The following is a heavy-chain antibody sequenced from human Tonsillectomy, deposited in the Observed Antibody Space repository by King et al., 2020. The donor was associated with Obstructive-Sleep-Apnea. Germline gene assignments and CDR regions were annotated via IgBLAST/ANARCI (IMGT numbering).Heavy chain of an antibody. V-gene: IGHV5-51*01. J-gene: IGHJ3*02. CDR2: IYPGDSDT. CDR3: ASPDDNGVPLFDI. Sequence: VQLVQSGAEVKEPGESLKISCKGSGYTFTNYWIGWVRQMPGKGLEWMGVIYPGDSDTRFSPSFQGQVTISADKSTNTAYLQWSSLKASDTAMYYCASPDDNGVPLFDIWGQGTMVTVSS. CDR1: GYTFTNYW. D-gene: IGHD4-17*01.